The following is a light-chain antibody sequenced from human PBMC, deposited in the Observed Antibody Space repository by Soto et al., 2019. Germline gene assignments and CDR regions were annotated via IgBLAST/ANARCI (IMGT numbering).Light chain of an antibody. J-gene: IGKJ1*01. Sequence: EIVMAQCRASLSVSPGAVALLSCRASQSVDSNYLAWYQQKPGQAPRLLIYGASTRATGIPARFSGSGSGTEFTLTCSSLQSEDFAVYYWQKYNNLPRTFGQGTKVDIK. CDR1: QSVDSN. CDR3: QKYNNLPRT. CDR2: GAS. V-gene: IGKV3-15*01.